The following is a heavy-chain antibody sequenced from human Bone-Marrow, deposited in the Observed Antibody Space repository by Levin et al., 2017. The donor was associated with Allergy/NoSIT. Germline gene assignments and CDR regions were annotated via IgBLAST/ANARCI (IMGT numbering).Heavy chain of an antibody. CDR3: TRDGGYNYARRLSY. J-gene: IGHJ4*02. CDR2: ISGSGALI. V-gene: IGHV3-11*01. D-gene: IGHD5-18*01. Sequence: GGSLRLSCAASAFTFPDYYMSWIRQAPGKGLEWIAYISGSGALIDYADSVKGRFTISRDNAKNSLYLQMNSLTAEDTAVYFCTRDGGYNYARRLSYWGQGTLVTVSS. CDR1: AFTFPDYY.